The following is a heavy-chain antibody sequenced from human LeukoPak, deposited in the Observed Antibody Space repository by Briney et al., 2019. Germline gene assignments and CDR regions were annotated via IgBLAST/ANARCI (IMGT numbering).Heavy chain of an antibody. CDR1: AFIFSSYG. CDR2: ISYDGSNK. Sequence: GGSLRLSCAASAFIFSSYGIHWVRQAPGKGLEWVAGISYDGSNKYYADSVKGRFTISRDNSKNTLYLQMNSLRAEDTALYYCAKDPPRGYAMDVWGQGTTVTVS. V-gene: IGHV3-30*18. CDR3: AKDPPRGYAMDV. J-gene: IGHJ6*02. D-gene: IGHD5-12*01.